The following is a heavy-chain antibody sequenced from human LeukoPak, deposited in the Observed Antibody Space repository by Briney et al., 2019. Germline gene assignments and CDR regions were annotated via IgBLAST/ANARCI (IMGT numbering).Heavy chain of an antibody. Sequence: WGSLRLSCAASGFTFSSYAMSWVRQAPGKGPEGVSAISGSGGSTYYADSVKGRFTISRDNSKNTLYLQMNSLRAEDTAIYYCAKDIVVVPAAGDCFDYWGQGTLVTVSS. V-gene: IGHV3-23*01. D-gene: IGHD2-2*01. CDR1: GFTFSSYA. J-gene: IGHJ4*02. CDR3: AKDIVVVPAAGDCFDY. CDR2: ISGSGGST.